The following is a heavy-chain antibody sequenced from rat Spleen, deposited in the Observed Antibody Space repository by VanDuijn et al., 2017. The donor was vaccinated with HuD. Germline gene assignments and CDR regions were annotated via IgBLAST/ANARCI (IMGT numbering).Heavy chain of an antibody. CDR3: SRDEYRYNWGFGY. CDR2: ISSNGST. J-gene: IGHJ3*01. D-gene: IGHD1-5*01. V-gene: IGHV2-6*01. CDR1: GFSLINYN. Sequence: QVQLKESGPGLVQPSQTLSLTCTVAGFSLINYNVHWVRQPPGKGLEWIAAISSNGSTFYNSALKSRLSISRDTSKSQVFLKMNSLQSEDTAIYFCSRDEYRYNWGFGYWGQGTLVTVSS.